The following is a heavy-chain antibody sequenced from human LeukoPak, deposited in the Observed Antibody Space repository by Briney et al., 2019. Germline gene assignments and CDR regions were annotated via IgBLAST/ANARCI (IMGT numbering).Heavy chain of an antibody. CDR1: GGTFSSYA. Sequence: ASVKVSCKASGGTFSSYAISWVRQAPGQGLEWMGGIIPIFGTANYAQKFQGRVTITADESTSTAYMELSSLRSEDTAVYYCARSSYYDILTGIDYWGQGTLVTVSS. CDR3: ARSSYYDILTGIDY. V-gene: IGHV1-69*13. J-gene: IGHJ4*02. CDR2: IIPIFGTA. D-gene: IGHD3-9*01.